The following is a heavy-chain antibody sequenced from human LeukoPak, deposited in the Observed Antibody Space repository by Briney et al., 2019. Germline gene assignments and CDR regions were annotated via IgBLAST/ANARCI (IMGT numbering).Heavy chain of an antibody. Sequence: PSQTLSLTCTVSGGSISSGGYYWSWIRQRPGKGLEWIGYIYYSGSTYYNPSLKSRVTISVDTSKNQFSLKLSSVTAADTAVYYCARESFIPPYYDFWSGSYPAHYFDYWGQGTLVTVSS. D-gene: IGHD3-3*01. CDR1: GGSISSGGYY. CDR2: IYYSGST. V-gene: IGHV4-31*03. CDR3: ARESFIPPYYDFWSGSYPAHYFDY. J-gene: IGHJ4*02.